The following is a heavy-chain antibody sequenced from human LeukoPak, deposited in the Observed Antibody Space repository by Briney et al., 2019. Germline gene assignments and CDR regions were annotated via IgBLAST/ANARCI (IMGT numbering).Heavy chain of an antibody. D-gene: IGHD2-15*01. J-gene: IGHJ5*02. CDR2: ISSSSSYI. Sequence: GGSLRLSCAASGFTFSSNGMSWVRQAPGKGLEWVSSISSSSSYIYYADSVKGRFTISRDNAKNSLYLQMNSLRAEDTAVYYCARFGPPNCSGGSCYSARFDPWGQGTLVTVSS. V-gene: IGHV3-21*01. CDR1: GFTFSSNG. CDR3: ARFGPPNCSGGSCYSARFDP.